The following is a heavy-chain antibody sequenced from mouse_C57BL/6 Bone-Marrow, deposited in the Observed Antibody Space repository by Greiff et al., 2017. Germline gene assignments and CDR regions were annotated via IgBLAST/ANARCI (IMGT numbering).Heavy chain of an antibody. J-gene: IGHJ4*01. CDR2: ISSGGDYI. CDR1: GFTFSSYA. CDR3: TRAPHYYGSSYYAMDY. D-gene: IGHD1-1*01. Sequence: VQVVESGEGLVKPGGSLKLSCAASGFTFSSYAMSWVRQTPEKRLEWVAYISSGGDYIYYADTVKGRFTISRDNARNTLYLQMSSLKSEDTAMYYCTRAPHYYGSSYYAMDYWGQGTSVTVSS. V-gene: IGHV5-9-1*02.